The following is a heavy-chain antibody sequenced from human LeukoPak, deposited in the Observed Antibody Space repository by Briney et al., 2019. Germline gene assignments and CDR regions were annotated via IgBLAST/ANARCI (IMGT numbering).Heavy chain of an antibody. CDR3: AKERRHSGSFVRDAFDI. CDR1: GFIFSNYA. Sequence: QPGRSLRLSCAASGFIFSNYAMHWVRQAPGKGLEWVSAISGSGGSTYSADPVKGRFTISRDSSKNTLYLQMNSLRAEDTAIYYCAKERRHSGSFVRDAFDIWGQGTMVTVSS. J-gene: IGHJ3*02. CDR2: ISGSGGST. D-gene: IGHD1-26*01. V-gene: IGHV3-23*01.